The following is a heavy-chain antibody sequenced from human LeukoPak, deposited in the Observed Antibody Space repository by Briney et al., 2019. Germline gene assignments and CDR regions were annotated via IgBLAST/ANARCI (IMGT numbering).Heavy chain of an antibody. CDR1: GFTFSSYW. CDR2: INQDGSEK. V-gene: IGHV3-7*01. D-gene: IGHD3-22*01. Sequence: GGSLRLSCAASGFTFSSYWMSWVRQAPGKGLEWVANINQDGSEKYYVDSVKGRFTLSRDNAKNSLFLQMNSLRVDDTAIYYCASLPPYYYDSSDYWGQGTLVAVSS. J-gene: IGHJ4*02. CDR3: ASLPPYYYDSSDY.